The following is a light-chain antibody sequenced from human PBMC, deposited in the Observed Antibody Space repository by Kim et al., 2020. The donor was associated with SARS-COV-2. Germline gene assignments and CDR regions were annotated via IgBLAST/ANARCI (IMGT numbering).Light chain of an antibody. Sequence: AGRCPFTCRASQDVGNPLACYQQKPGKGPNVLISSASTLASGVPSRFSGSESETEYTLTISSLQPEDFATYYCQQYSGTLATFGQGTKVDIK. CDR2: SAS. V-gene: IGKV1-NL1*01. J-gene: IGKJ1*01. CDR3: QQYSGTLAT. CDR1: QDVGNP.